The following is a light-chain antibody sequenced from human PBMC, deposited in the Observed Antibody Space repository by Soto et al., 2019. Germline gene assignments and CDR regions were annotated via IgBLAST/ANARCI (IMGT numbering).Light chain of an antibody. CDR3: TSFASSNTPVV. Sequence: QSALTQPRSVSGSPGQSVTISCTGTSSDVGGYNYVSWYQQHPGKAPKLMLYEVNSRPSGVSSRFSGSKSGNTASLTISGLQAEDEADYYCTSFASSNTPVVFGGGTKLTVL. V-gene: IGLV2-14*01. CDR1: SSDVGGYNY. J-gene: IGLJ2*01. CDR2: EVN.